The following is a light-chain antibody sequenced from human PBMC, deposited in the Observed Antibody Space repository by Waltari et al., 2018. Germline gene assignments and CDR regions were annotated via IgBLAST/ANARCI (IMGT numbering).Light chain of an antibody. J-gene: IGKJ2*01. V-gene: IGKV3-15*01. CDR1: QSSSTN. CDR2: GAS. Sequence: EIVMTQSPATLSVSPGERATLPCRASQSSSTNLAWYQQKPGQAPRLLIHGASTRATGIPDRFAGSGSGTEFALAISSVQSEDFAVYYCQQYDKWPPVTFGQGTKLDIK. CDR3: QQYDKWPPVT.